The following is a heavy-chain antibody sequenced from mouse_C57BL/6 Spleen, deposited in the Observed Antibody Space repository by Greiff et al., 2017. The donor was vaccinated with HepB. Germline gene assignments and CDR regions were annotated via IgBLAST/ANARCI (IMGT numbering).Heavy chain of an antibody. Sequence: DVKLVESEGGLVQPGSSMKLSCTASGFTFSDYYMAWVRQVPEKGLEWVANINYDGSSTYYLDSLKSRFIISRDNAKNILYLQMSSLKSEDTATYYCARVGWDGGFAYWGQGTLVTVSA. J-gene: IGHJ3*01. V-gene: IGHV5-16*01. CDR1: GFTFSDYY. D-gene: IGHD4-1*01. CDR3: ARVGWDGGFAY. CDR2: INYDGSST.